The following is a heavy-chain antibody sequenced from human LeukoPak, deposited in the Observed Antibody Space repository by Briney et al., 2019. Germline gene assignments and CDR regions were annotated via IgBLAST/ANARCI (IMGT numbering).Heavy chain of an antibody. J-gene: IGHJ6*03. V-gene: IGHV3-30*02. D-gene: IGHD3-22*01. CDR2: IRYDGSNK. Sequence: GGSLRLSCAASGFTFSSYGMHWVRQAPGKGLEWVAFIRYDGSNKYYADSVKGRFTISRDNSKNTLYLQMNSLRAEDTAVYYCAKDGTYYYDSSGYSGYYYMDVWGKGTAVTVSS. CDR1: GFTFSSYG. CDR3: AKDGTYYYDSSGYSGYYYMDV.